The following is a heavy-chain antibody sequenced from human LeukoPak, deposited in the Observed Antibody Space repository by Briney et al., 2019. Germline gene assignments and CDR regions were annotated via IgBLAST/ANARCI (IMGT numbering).Heavy chain of an antibody. Sequence: PGRSLRLSCAASGLTVSNNHMNWVSQAPGKGTEGDSVIYSGGSTYYADSVKGRFTISRDNFKNTLYFQMNSLRVDDTAVYYCEWFGESFNGGMDVWGQGTTVTVSS. CDR1: GLTVSNNH. CDR2: IYSGGST. J-gene: IGHJ6*02. D-gene: IGHD3-10*01. CDR3: EWFGESFNGGMDV. V-gene: IGHV3-66*01.